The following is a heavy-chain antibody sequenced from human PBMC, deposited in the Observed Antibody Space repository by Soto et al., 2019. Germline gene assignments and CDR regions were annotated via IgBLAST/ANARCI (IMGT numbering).Heavy chain of an antibody. CDR2: ISWNSGSI. V-gene: IGHV3-9*01. Sequence: EVQLVESGGCLVQPGRSLRLSCAASGFTFDDYAMHWVRQAPGKGLEWVSGISWNSGSIGYADSVKGRFTISRDNAKNSLYLQMNSLRAEDTALYYCAKDASDYYDSSGYSPNGMDVWGQGTTVTVSS. CDR1: GFTFDDYA. J-gene: IGHJ6*02. D-gene: IGHD3-22*01. CDR3: AKDASDYYDSSGYSPNGMDV.